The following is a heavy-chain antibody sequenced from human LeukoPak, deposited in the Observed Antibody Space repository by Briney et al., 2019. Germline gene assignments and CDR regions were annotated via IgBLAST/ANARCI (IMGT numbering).Heavy chain of an antibody. D-gene: IGHD3-22*01. Sequence: GASVKVSCKASRGTFSSYAISWVRQAPGQGLEWMGGIIPIFGTANYAQKFQGRVTITADESTSTAYMELSSLRSEDTAVYYCAREYYYDSSGYYHYWGQGTLVTVSS. V-gene: IGHV1-69*13. J-gene: IGHJ4*02. CDR1: RGTFSSYA. CDR2: IIPIFGTA. CDR3: AREYYYDSSGYYHY.